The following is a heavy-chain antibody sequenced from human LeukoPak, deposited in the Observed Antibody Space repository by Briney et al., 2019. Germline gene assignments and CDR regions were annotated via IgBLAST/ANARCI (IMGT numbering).Heavy chain of an antibody. CDR2: IASDGSST. CDR3: ATRPSSDYYLAVFDY. J-gene: IGHJ4*02. Sequence: GGSLRLSCAASGFTFSSYWMNWVRQAPGKGLVWVSRIASDGSSTTYADSVKGRFSISRDNAKNTLYLQMNRLRAEDTAVYYCATRPSSDYYLAVFDYWGQGTVVAVSS. D-gene: IGHD3-22*01. CDR1: GFTFSSYW. V-gene: IGHV3-74*01.